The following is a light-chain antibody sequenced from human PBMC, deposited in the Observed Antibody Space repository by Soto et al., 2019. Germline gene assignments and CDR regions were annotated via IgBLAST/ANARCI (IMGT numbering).Light chain of an antibody. V-gene: IGKV3-20*01. CDR1: QSVSSSY. CDR2: VAS. J-gene: IGKJ1*01. CDR3: QQYGSSPWT. Sequence: EIVLTQSSGTLSLSPGERATLSCRASQSVSSSYLAWYQQKPGQAPRLLIYVASSRAPGIPDRFSGSGSGTDFTLTISRLEPEDFAVYYCQQYGSSPWTFGQGTKVEIK.